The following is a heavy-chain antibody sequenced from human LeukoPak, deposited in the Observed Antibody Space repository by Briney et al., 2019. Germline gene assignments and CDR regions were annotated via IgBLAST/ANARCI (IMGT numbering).Heavy chain of an antibody. D-gene: IGHD2-2*02. CDR2: IYTSGST. CDR1: GGSISSGSYY. V-gene: IGHV4-61*02. J-gene: IGHJ4*02. CDR3: AREGPPGCSSTSCYTDY. Sequence: SETLSLTCTVSGGSISSGSYYWSWIRQPAGTGLEWIGRIYTSGSTNYNPSLKSRVTISVDTSKNQFSLKLSSVTAADTAVYYCAREGPPGCSSTSCYTDYWGQGTLVTVSS.